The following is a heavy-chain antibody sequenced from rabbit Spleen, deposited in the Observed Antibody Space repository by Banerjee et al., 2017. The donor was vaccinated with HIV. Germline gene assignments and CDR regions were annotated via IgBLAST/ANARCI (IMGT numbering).Heavy chain of an antibody. CDR3: ARDLTDVIGWNFGW. CDR1: GVSLSSSSY. CDR2: IDAGSSGFT. J-gene: IGHJ3*01. V-gene: IGHV1S40*01. D-gene: IGHD4-1*01. Sequence: QSLEESGGDLVKPGASLTLTCTASGVSLSSSSYVCWVRQAPGKGLEWIACIDAGSSGFTYFATWAKGRFTCSKPSSTTVTLQMTRLTAADTATYFCARDLTDVIGWNFGWWGQGTLVTVS.